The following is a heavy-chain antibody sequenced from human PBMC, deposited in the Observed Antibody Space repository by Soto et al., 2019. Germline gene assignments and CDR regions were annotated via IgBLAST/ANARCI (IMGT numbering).Heavy chain of an antibody. CDR1: GFTFSNAW. Sequence: PGGSLRLSCAASGFTFSNAWMSWVRQAPGKGLEWVGRIKSKTDGGTTDYAAPVKGRFTISRDDSKNTLYLQMNSLKTEDTAVYYCTTTGPYSSSWDYYYYGMDVWGQGTTVTVSS. CDR3: TTTGPYSSSWDYYYYGMDV. V-gene: IGHV3-15*01. J-gene: IGHJ6*02. D-gene: IGHD6-6*01. CDR2: IKSKTDGGTT.